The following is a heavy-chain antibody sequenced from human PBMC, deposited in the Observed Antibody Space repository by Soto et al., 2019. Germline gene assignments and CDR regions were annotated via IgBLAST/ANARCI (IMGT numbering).Heavy chain of an antibody. J-gene: IGHJ6*02. V-gene: IGHV6-1*01. Sequence: SQTLPLTCAISGDSVSRNSAAWTWIRPSPSRGPEWLGRTYYRSKWYNDYAESVKSRITINPDTSKNQFSLQLNSVTPEDTAVYYCAGVTGSHYYYYGMDVWGQGTTVTVSS. CDR2: TYYRSKWYN. CDR1: GDSVSRNSAA. D-gene: IGHD5-18*01. CDR3: AGVTGSHYYYYGMDV.